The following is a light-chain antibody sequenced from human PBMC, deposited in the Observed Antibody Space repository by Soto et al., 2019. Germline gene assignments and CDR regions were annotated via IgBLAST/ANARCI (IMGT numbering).Light chain of an antibody. CDR3: CLYLGGTSV. J-gene: IGLJ7*01. V-gene: IGLV2-23*01. CDR2: EDD. Sequence: QSALTQPASVSGSPGQSITISCSGVSGDVGNYNLVSWYQQYPGKAPALLIYEDDKRPSGVSNRFSGSKSDSTASLTISGLQAEDEADCYCCLYLGGTSVFGGGTQLTVL. CDR1: SGDVGNYNL.